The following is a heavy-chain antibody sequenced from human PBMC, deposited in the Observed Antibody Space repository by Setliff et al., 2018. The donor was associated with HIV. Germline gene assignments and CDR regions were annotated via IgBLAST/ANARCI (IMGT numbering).Heavy chain of an antibody. CDR1: DDSFSNYD. J-gene: IGHJ4*02. V-gene: IGHV4-59*12. CDR2: ISSSGTT. Sequence: SETLSLTCVVSDDSFSNYDWTWIRQSPGKALEWIGYISSSGTTNYNPSLRSRVTISMETSNTRFSLWLRSATAADTAVYFCARDGGLYSGSFVASDYWGQGTLGTVSS. CDR3: ARDGGLYSGSFVASDY. D-gene: IGHD1-26*01.